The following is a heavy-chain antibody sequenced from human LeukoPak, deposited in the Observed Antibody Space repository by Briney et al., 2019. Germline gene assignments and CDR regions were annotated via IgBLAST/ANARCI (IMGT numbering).Heavy chain of an antibody. CDR1: GFTFDDYA. CDR2: ISWNSGTI. D-gene: IGHD6-13*01. Sequence: GGSLRLSCAASGFTFDDYAMHWVRQAPGKGLEWVSGISWNSGTIGYADSVKGRFTISRDNAKNSLYLQMDSLRAEDTALYYCTKKVGIAAAGALDSWGQGTLVTVSS. CDR3: TKKVGIAAAGALDS. V-gene: IGHV3-9*01. J-gene: IGHJ4*02.